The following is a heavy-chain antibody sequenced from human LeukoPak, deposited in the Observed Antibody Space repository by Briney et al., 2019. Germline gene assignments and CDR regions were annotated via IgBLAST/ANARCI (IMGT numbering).Heavy chain of an antibody. J-gene: IGHJ5*02. Sequence: SETLSLTCTVSGGSISSSTYYWGWIRQPPGKGLEWIGSMYYSGNIYYNPSLKSRVTISVDTSKNQLSLKLSSVTAADTAMYYCARVLAAAGNNWFDPWGQGTLVTVSS. CDR2: MYYSGNI. D-gene: IGHD6-13*01. V-gene: IGHV4-39*07. CDR1: GGSISSSTYY. CDR3: ARVLAAAGNNWFDP.